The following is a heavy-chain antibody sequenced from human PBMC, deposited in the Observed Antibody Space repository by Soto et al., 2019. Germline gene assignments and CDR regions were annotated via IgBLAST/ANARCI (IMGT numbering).Heavy chain of an antibody. D-gene: IGHD3-3*01. Sequence: QALLEQSGAEMKKPGSSVTVSCKASRGTFNSYAISWVRQAPGQGLEWMGGIIPIFGLTNYAQKFQGRVTLTADKVTDTAYMELSGLPSGDTAGYLCDRDGVALCAGECSFEAFELWGRGTSVTVSS. CDR1: RGTFNSYA. J-gene: IGHJ3*01. CDR2: IIPIFGLT. CDR3: DRDGVALCAGECSFEAFEL. V-gene: IGHV1-69*17.